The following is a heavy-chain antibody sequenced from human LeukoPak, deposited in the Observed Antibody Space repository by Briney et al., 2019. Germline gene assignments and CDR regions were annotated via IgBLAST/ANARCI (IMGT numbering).Heavy chain of an antibody. D-gene: IGHD3-9*01. J-gene: IGHJ5*02. CDR3: ARGLAGYYPTNWFDP. CDR1: GGSISSSNW. V-gene: IGHV4-4*02. CDR2: TYHSGST. Sequence: SGTLSLTCAVSGGSISSSNWWSWVRQPPGKGLEWIGGTYHSGSTNYNPSLKSRVTISVDKSKNQFPLKLSSVTAADTAVYYCARGLAGYYPTNWFDPWGQGTLVTVSS.